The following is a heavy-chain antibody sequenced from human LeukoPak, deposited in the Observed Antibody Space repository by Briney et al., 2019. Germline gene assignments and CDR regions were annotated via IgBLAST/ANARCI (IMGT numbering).Heavy chain of an antibody. J-gene: IGHJ4*02. CDR2: ISSSSSYI. D-gene: IGHD5-12*01. Sequence: GGSLRLSCAASGFTFSSYSMNWVRQAPGKGLEWVSSISSSSSYIHYADSVKGRFTISRDNAKNSLYLQMNSLRAEDTAVYYCASTLVATSDTDYWGQGTLVTVSS. CDR1: GFTFSSYS. CDR3: ASTLVATSDTDY. V-gene: IGHV3-21*01.